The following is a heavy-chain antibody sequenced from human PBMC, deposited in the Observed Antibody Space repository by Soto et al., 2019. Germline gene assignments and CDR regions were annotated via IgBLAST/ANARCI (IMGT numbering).Heavy chain of an antibody. D-gene: IGHD1-7*01. CDR2: ISAYNGNT. Sequence: ASVKVSCKASGYTFTSYGISWVRQAPGQGLEWMGWISAYNGNTNYAQKLQGRVTMTTDTSTSTAYMELRSLRSDDTAVYYCASMITGPTYYYGMHVWGEATMVIVSS. CDR3: ASMITGPTYYYGMHV. CDR1: GYTFTSYG. J-gene: IGHJ6*04. V-gene: IGHV1-18*01.